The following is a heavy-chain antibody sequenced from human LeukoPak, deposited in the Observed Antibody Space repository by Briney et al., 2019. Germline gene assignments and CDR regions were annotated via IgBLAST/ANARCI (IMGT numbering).Heavy chain of an antibody. CDR2: MHYRGNT. D-gene: IGHD3-10*01. CDR1: GGSINSPY. V-gene: IGHV4-59*08. CDR3: ARGDYYYGSGSYYSPTFDY. J-gene: IGHJ4*02. Sequence: SETLSLTCTVSGGSINSPYWTWIRQPPGKGLEWIGCMHYRGNTHYNSSLKNRLIISVDTSKNQFSLRLTSVTAADTAVYYCARGDYYYGSGSYYSPTFDYWGQGTLVTVSS.